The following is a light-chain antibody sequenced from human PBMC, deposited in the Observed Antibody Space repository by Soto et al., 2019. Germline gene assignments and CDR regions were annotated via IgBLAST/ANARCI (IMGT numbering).Light chain of an antibody. CDR3: QQYGTSPQT. CDR1: QSVRSRY. V-gene: IGKV3-20*01. CDR2: GSS. J-gene: IGKJ1*01. Sequence: ILLTQSPGTLALSPGERASLSSRASQSVRSRYLAWYQQKPGQAPRLLIYGSSSRPPGIPDRVSGSGSGTEFTLTISRLEPEDFAVYYCQQYGTSPQTFGQGTKVDIK.